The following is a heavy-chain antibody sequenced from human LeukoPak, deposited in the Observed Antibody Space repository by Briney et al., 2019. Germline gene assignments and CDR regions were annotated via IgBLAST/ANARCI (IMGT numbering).Heavy chain of an antibody. CDR1: GFTFNIYS. V-gene: IGHV3-23*01. Sequence: GGFLRLSCAASGFTFNIYSMSWVRQTPGKGLEWVSGISGSGGSTYYADSVKGRFTISRDNSKDTLFLQMNSLRAEDTAVYYCATRGLYYYYMDVWGKGTTVTVSS. CDR3: ATRGLYYYYMDV. D-gene: IGHD4-17*01. J-gene: IGHJ6*03. CDR2: ISGSGGST.